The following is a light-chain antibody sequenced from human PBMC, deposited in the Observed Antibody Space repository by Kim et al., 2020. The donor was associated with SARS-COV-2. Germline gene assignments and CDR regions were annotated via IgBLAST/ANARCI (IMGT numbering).Light chain of an antibody. CDR2: LGS. Sequence: IVMTQSPLSLPVTPGEPASISCRSSQSLLHSNGYNYLDWYLQKPGQSPQLLIYLGSNRASGVPDRYSGSGSGTEFTLKISSVGSEDVGVYYCMPALQTPLPCGRGTKVDIK. CDR3: MPALQTPLP. J-gene: IGKJ4*01. V-gene: IGKV2-28*01. CDR1: QSLLHSNGYNY.